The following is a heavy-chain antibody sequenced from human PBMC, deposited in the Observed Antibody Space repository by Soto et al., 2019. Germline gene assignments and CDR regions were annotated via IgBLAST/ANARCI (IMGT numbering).Heavy chain of an antibody. Sequence: QVQLVQSGAEVKKPGSSVKVSCKASGGTFSSYAISWVRQAPGQGLEWMGGIIPISGTANYAQKFQGRVTITADECTSTAYMELSSLRSEDTAVYYCARSQGSSTSLEIYYYYYYGMDVRGQGTTVTVSS. CDR1: GGTFSSYA. D-gene: IGHD2-2*01. J-gene: IGHJ6*02. CDR3: ARSQGSSTSLEIYYYYYYGMDV. CDR2: IIPISGTA. V-gene: IGHV1-69*01.